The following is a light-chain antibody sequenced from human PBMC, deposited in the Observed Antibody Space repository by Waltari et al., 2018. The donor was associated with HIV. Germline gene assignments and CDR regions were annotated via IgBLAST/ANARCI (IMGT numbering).Light chain of an antibody. CDR1: SSNIRAGYA. V-gene: IGLV1-40*01. J-gene: IGLJ2*01. CDR3: QSYDSSLRGSV. Sequence: QSVLTQPPSVSGAPGQRVTFSCTGSSSNIRAGYAVHWYQQLPGTAPKLLIYGNSNRPSGVPDRFSGSKSGTSASLAITGLQAEDEADYYCQSYDSSLRGSVFGGGTKLTVL. CDR2: GNS.